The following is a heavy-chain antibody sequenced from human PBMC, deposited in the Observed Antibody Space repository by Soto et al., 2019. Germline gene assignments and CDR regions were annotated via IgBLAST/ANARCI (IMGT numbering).Heavy chain of an antibody. CDR3: ARGFPAGKGSPPDY. CDR2: LNGSGGST. V-gene: IGHV3-23*01. CDR1: GFTFSNYA. J-gene: IGHJ4*02. Sequence: GGSLRLSCAASGFTFSNYAMTWVRQAPGKGLEWVSGLNGSGGSTSSADSVKGRFAISRDNSKNTLYLQMNSLRDGDTAVYYCARGFPAGKGSPPDYWGQGTLVTVSS. D-gene: IGHD3-10*01.